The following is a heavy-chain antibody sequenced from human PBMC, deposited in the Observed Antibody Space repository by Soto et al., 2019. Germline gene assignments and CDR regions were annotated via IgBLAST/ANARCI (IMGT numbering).Heavy chain of an antibody. CDR2: IYYSGST. J-gene: IGHJ4*02. CDR1: GGSISSSSYY. Sequence: ETLSLTCTVSGGSISSSSYYWGWIRQPPGKGLEWIGSIYYSGSTYYNPSLKSRVTISVDTSKNQFSLKLSSVTAADTAVYYCARIVITTTISRIDYWGQGTLVTVSS. V-gene: IGHV4-39*01. D-gene: IGHD1-26*01. CDR3: ARIVITTTISRIDY.